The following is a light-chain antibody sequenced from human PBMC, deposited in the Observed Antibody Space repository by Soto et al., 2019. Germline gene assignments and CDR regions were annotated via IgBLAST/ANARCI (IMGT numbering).Light chain of an antibody. CDR2: AAS. CDR1: QGISSY. CDR3: QQYYSYPYT. Sequence: AIRMTQSPSSFSASTGDRVTFTCRASQGISSYLAWYQQKPGKAPKLLIYAASTLQSGVQSRFSGSGSGTDFTLTISCLQSEDFATYYCQQYYSYPYTFGQGTKLEIK. V-gene: IGKV1-8*01. J-gene: IGKJ2*01.